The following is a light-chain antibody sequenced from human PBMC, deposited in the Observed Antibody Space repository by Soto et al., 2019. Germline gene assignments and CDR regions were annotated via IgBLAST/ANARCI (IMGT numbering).Light chain of an antibody. CDR2: DAS. V-gene: IGKV3-20*01. J-gene: IGKJ4*01. Sequence: EIVLTQSPVTLSLSPGERATLSCRASQSVRTYLAWYQVKPGQAPRLLIYDASRRASGVPARFSGSGSGTDFTLTISSLEPEDFAVYYCQQYGSSPLTFGGGTKVDIK. CDR3: QQYGSSPLT. CDR1: QSVRTY.